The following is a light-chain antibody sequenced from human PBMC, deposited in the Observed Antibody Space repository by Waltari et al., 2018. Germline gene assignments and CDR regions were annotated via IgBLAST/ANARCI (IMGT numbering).Light chain of an antibody. CDR1: SHDIGTYNF. CDR2: DVS. CDR3: FSYAGSNSFA. Sequence: QSALTQPASVSGSPGQSITVSCIGTSHDIGTYNFVSWFQQHPGRAPQLMIYDVSERPLGVSNRFSGSKSGNTASLTISGLQAEDEADYYCFSYAGSNSFAFGGGTRVTVL. J-gene: IGLJ2*01. V-gene: IGLV2-23*02.